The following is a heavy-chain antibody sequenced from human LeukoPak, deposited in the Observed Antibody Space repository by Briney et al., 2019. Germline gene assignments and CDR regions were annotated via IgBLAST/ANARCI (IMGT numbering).Heavy chain of an antibody. CDR2: INPSGGGT. CDR1: GYTFTSYG. V-gene: IGHV1-46*01. J-gene: IGHJ4*02. D-gene: IGHD2-21*02. Sequence: ASVKVSCKASGYTFTSYGISWVRQAPGQGLEWMGIINPSGGGTSYAQKFQGRVTMTRDTSTSTVYMELSSLRSEDTAVYYCATTGVTYCGGDCPSEIDYWGQGTLVTVSS. CDR3: ATTGVTYCGGDCPSEIDY.